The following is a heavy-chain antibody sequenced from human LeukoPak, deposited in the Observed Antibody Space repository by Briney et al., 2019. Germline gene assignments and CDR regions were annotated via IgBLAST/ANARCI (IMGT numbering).Heavy chain of an antibody. V-gene: IGHV3-23*01. CDR1: GFTFSSYA. Sequence: GGSLRLSCAASGFTFSSYAMSWVRQAPGKGLEWVSAISGSGGSTYYADSVKGRFTISRDNSKNTLYLQMNSLRAEDTAVYYCAKDRISGKGIAGKSYFDYWGQGTLVTVSS. J-gene: IGHJ4*02. CDR2: ISGSGGST. CDR3: AKDRISGKGIAGKSYFDY. D-gene: IGHD6-13*01.